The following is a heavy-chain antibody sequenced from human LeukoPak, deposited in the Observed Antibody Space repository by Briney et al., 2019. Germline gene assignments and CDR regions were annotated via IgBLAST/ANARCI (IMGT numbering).Heavy chain of an antibody. Sequence: SETLSLTCTVSGGSISSSTYFWGWIRQPPGKGLEWIGSLYYSGNTYYNPPLKSRVTISVDTSKNQFSLKLSSVTAADTAVYCCASSNYYGSGSFDYWGQGTLVTVSS. V-gene: IGHV4-39*01. J-gene: IGHJ4*02. CDR3: ASSNYYGSGSFDY. CDR2: LYYSGNT. CDR1: GGSISSSTYF. D-gene: IGHD3-10*01.